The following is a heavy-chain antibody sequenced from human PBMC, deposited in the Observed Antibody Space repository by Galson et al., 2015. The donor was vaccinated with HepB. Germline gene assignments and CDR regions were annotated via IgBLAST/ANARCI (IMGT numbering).Heavy chain of an antibody. J-gene: IGHJ6*02. CDR3: ARDKLGTDYYYYGMDV. Sequence: SLRLSCATSGFTFSSYAMHWVRQAPGKGLEWVAVISYDGSNKYYADSAKGRFTISRDNSKNTLYLQMNSLRAEDTAVYYCARDKLGTDYYYYGMDVWGQGTTVTVSS. CDR1: GFTFSSYA. V-gene: IGHV3-30-3*01. CDR2: ISYDGSNK. D-gene: IGHD1-1*01.